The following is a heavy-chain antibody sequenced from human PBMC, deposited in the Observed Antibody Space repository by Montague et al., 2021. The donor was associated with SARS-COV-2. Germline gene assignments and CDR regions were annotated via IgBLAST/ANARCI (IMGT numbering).Heavy chain of an antibody. CDR1: GGSISSSSYY. CDR3: ARDTRITMIVVVQGYGMDV. V-gene: IGHV4-39*07. J-gene: IGHJ6*02. Sequence: SETLSLTCTVYGGSISSSSYYWGWIRQPPGKGLEWIGSIYYSGSTYYNPSLKSRATISVDTSKNQFSLKLSSVTAADTAVYYCARDTRITMIVVVQGYGMDVWGQGTTVTVSS. CDR2: IYYSGST. D-gene: IGHD3-22*01.